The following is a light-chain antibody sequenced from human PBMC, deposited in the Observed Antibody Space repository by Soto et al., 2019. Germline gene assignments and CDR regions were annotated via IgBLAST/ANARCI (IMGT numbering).Light chain of an antibody. CDR1: RSNIGAGYD. V-gene: IGLV1-40*01. J-gene: IGLJ1*01. CDR2: GNS. Sequence: QSVLTQPPSVSGAPGQRVTISCTGSRSNIGAGYDVHWYQQVPGTAPKLLIHGNSNRPSGVPDRISGSKSGTSASLAITGLQAEDEADYYCQSYDSSLSGPFGTGTKLTVL. CDR3: QSYDSSLSGP.